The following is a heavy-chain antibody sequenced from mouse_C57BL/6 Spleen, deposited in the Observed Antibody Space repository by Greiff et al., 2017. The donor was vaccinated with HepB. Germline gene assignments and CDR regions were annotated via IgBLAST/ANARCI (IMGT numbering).Heavy chain of an antibody. D-gene: IGHD2-4*01. CDR2: IDPSDSYT. Sequence: QVQLQQPGAELVMPGASVKLSCKASGYTFTSYWMHWVKQRPGQGLEWIGEIDPSDSYTNYNQKFKGKSTLTVDKSSSAAYMQLSSLTSEDSAVYYCARSDDYEWYFDVWGTGTTVTVSS. J-gene: IGHJ1*03. V-gene: IGHV1-69*01. CDR1: GYTFTSYW. CDR3: ARSDDYEWYFDV.